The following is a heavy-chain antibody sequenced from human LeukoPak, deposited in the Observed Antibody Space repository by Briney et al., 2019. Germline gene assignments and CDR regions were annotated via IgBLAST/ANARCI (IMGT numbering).Heavy chain of an antibody. CDR3: AREEVPHGFDI. CDR2: GFYSGST. Sequence: SETLSLTCTVSGGSVSGGSISSYFWSWIRQPPGKGLEWIGYGFYSGSTNYNPSLKSRVTISVETSKNQFSLKLSSVTAADTAVYYCAREEVPHGFDIWGQGTMVTVSS. J-gene: IGHJ3*02. CDR1: GGSVSGGSISSYF. V-gene: IGHV4-61*01.